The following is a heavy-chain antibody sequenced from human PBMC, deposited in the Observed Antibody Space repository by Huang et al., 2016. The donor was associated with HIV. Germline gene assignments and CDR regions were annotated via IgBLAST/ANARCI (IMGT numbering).Heavy chain of an antibody. J-gene: IGHJ3*02. CDR2: IYWDDDK. CDR1: GFSLTTSGLA. V-gene: IGHV2-5*02. Sequence: QITLKESGPTLVKPTQTLTLPCTFSGFSLTTSGLAVGWIRQPPGKALEWLALIYWDDDKRYSPSLKSRLTSTKDTSKNQVVLTMTNMDPVDTATYYCAHRRGTTVTTWAFDIWGPRDNGHRLF. D-gene: IGHD4-17*01. CDR3: AHRRGTTVTTWAFDI.